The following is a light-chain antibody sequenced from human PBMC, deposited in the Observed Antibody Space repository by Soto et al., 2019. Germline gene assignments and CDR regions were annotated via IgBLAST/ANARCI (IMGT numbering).Light chain of an antibody. CDR1: QSISSY. Sequence: DIPMTQSPSSLSASVGDRVTITCRVSQSISSYLNWYQQKPGKAPKLLIYAASSLQSGVPSRFSGSGSGTDFTITISSLQPEDFATYYCQQSYSTLWTFGQGTKVEIK. J-gene: IGKJ1*01. CDR3: QQSYSTLWT. CDR2: AAS. V-gene: IGKV1-39*01.